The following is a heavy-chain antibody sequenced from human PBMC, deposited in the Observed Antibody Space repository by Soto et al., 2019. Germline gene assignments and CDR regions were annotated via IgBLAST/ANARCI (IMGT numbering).Heavy chain of an antibody. D-gene: IGHD3-3*01. CDR2: ISGSGGST. CDR3: AKDPFWSGYFDYYYYYMDV. J-gene: IGHJ6*03. Sequence: SGGSLRLSCAASGFTFSSYAMSWVRQAPGKGLEWVSAISGSGGSTYYADSVKGRFTISRDNSKNTLYLQMNSLRAEDTAVYYCAKDPFWSGYFDYYYYYMDVWGKGTTVTVSS. CDR1: GFTFSSYA. V-gene: IGHV3-23*01.